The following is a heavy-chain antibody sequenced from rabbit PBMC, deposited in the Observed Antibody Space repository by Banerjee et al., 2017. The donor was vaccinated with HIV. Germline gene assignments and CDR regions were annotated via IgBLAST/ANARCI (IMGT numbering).Heavy chain of an antibody. J-gene: IGHJ4*01. Sequence: QEQLVESGGGLVKPEGSLTLTCTASGFSFSSSYWICWVRQAPGKGLEWIACIYAGSSGSTYYASWARGRFTISKTSSTTVTLQMTSLTAADTATYFCARYSTYGYAGYGYSDGYFNLWGPGTLVTVS. CDR3: ARYSTYGYAGYGYSDGYFNL. D-gene: IGHD6-1*01. CDR1: GFSFSSSYW. V-gene: IGHV1S45*01. CDR2: IYAGSSGST.